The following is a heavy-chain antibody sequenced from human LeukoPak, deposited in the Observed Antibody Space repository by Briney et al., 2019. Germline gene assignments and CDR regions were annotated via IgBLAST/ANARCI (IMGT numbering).Heavy chain of an antibody. CDR3: VRYRMLTGNDYN. Sequence: PGGSLRLSCAASEFTFSVSAMNWVRQASGKGLEWLGRIRSKVNNYATAYAASVTGRFTISRDDSKNTAYLQMNSLKTEDTAVYYCVRYRMLTGNDYNWGQGTLVTVSS. CDR1: EFTFSVSA. CDR2: IRSKVNNYAT. V-gene: IGHV3-73*01. J-gene: IGHJ4*02. D-gene: IGHD3-9*01.